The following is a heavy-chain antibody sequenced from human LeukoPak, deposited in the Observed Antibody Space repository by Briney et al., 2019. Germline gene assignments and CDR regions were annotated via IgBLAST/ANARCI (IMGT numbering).Heavy chain of an antibody. V-gene: IGHV4-34*01. Sequence: PSETLSLTCAVYGGSFSGYYWSWIRQPPGKGLEWIGEINHSGSTNYNPSLKSQVTISVDTSKNQFSLKLSSVTAAATAVYYCARGTRRLPTVYYYYYMDVWGKGTTVTVSS. J-gene: IGHJ6*03. CDR2: INHSGST. CDR3: ARGTRRLPTVYYYYYMDV. D-gene: IGHD6-25*01. CDR1: GGSFSGYY.